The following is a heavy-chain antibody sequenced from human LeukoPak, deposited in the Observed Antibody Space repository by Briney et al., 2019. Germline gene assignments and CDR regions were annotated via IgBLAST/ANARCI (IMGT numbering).Heavy chain of an antibody. CDR2: ISGSGGST. D-gene: IGHD3-22*01. V-gene: IGHV3-23*01. J-gene: IGHJ4*02. CDR1: GSGKY. CDR3: AKDYYYDSSGYYFDY. Sequence: GGSLRLSCAASGSGKYMSWVRQAPGKGLEWVSAISGSGGSTYYADSVKGRFTISRDNSKNTLYLQMNSLRAEDTAVYYCAKDYYYDSSGYYFDYWGQGTLVTVSS.